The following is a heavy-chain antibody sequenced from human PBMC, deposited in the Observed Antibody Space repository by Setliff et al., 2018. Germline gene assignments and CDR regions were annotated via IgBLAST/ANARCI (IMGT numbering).Heavy chain of an antibody. D-gene: IGHD2-2*01. J-gene: IGHJ3*02. CDR1: GASFSDYY. Sequence: PSETLSLTCTVYGASFSDYYWGWIRQPPGKGLEWIAEINHSGSTNYNPSLKSRVTISVDTSKNQFSLILRSVTAADTAVYYCARGRMRGSCSGPSCTYDPFDIWGQGTPVTVSS. V-gene: IGHV4-34*01. CDR3: ARGRMRGSCSGPSCTYDPFDI. CDR2: INHSGST.